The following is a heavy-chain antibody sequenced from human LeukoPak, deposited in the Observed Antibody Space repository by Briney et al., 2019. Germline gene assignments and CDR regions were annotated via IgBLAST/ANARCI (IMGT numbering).Heavy chain of an antibody. V-gene: IGHV2-5*02. D-gene: IGHD5-18*01. CDR3: AHSQVFSYGSFHDAYDI. J-gene: IGHJ3*02. CDR1: GVSLSTSGVG. CDR2: IYWDDDS. Sequence: SGPTLVNPTQTLTLTCSLSGVSLSTSGVGVGWIRQPPGKALEWLALIYWDDDSRYSPSLKNRLTIAKDTSKNQVVLTLTNMDSVDTATYYCAHSQVFSYGSFHDAYDIWGLGMLVTVSS.